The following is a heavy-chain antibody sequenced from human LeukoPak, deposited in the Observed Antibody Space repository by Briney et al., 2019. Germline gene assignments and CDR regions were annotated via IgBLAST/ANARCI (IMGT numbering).Heavy chain of an antibody. CDR3: SHYYDSSGSPVFGY. CDR1: GFTFSSYW. J-gene: IGHJ4*02. V-gene: IGHV3-74*01. Sequence: GGSLRLSCAASGFTFSSYWMHWVRQAPGKGLVWVSRINSDGSSTSYADSVKGRFTISRDNSKNTLYLQMNSLRAEDTAVYYCSHYYDSSGSPVFGYWGQGTLVTVSS. D-gene: IGHD3-22*01. CDR2: INSDGSST.